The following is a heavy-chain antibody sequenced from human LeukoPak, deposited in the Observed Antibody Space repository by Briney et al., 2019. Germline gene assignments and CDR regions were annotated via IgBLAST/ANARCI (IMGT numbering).Heavy chain of an antibody. V-gene: IGHV1-69*04. CDR3: ARRSLRRYYFDY. CDR2: IIPILGIA. D-gene: IGHD4-17*01. CDR1: GGTFSSYA. J-gene: IGHJ4*02. Sequence: ASVKVSCKASGGTFSSYAISWVRQAPGQGLEWMGRIIPILGIANYAQKFQGRVTITADKSTSTAYMELSSLRSEDTAVYYCARRSLRRYYFDYWGQGTLVTVSS.